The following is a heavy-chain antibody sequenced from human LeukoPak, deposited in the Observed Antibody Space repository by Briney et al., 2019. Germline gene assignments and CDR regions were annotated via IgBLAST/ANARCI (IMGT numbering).Heavy chain of an antibody. CDR2: ISWNGGSI. V-gene: IGHV3-9*01. CDR1: GFTFDDYA. CDR3: AKDIRPTLGHTTVTTLQSPAFDI. D-gene: IGHD4-17*01. Sequence: QPGRSLRLSCAASGFTFDDYAMHWVRQAPGKGLEWVSGISWNGGSIGYADSVKGRFTISRDNAKNSLYLQMNSLRAEDTALYYCAKDIRPTLGHTTVTTLQSPAFDIWGQGTMVTVSS. J-gene: IGHJ3*02.